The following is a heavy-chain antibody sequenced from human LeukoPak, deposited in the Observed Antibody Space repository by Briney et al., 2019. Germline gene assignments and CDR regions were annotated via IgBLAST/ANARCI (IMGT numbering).Heavy chain of an antibody. CDR3: ARHNVPLRFLEWLPHVDYYYYYMDV. CDR2: IYPGDSDT. V-gene: IGHV5-51*01. Sequence: GESLKISCKGSGYSFTSYWIGWVRQMPGKGLEWMGIIYPGDSDTRYSLSFQGQVTISADKSISTAYLQWSSLKASDTAMYYCARHNVPLRFLEWLPHVDYYYYYMDVWGKGTTVTVSS. D-gene: IGHD3-3*01. J-gene: IGHJ6*03. CDR1: GYSFTSYW.